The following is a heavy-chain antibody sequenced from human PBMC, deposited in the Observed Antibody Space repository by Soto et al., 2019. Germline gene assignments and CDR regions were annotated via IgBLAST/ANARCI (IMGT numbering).Heavy chain of an antibody. CDR3: ARAYNWNYVGAFDI. D-gene: IGHD1-7*01. V-gene: IGHV3-30-3*01. Sequence: QVQLVESGGGVVQPGRSLRLSCAASGFTFSRYAMHWVRQAPGKGLEWVAVISYDGSNKYYADSVKGRFTISRDNSRNTLYLQMNSRSAEDTAVYYCARAYNWNYVGAFDILGQGTMVTVSS. J-gene: IGHJ3*02. CDR2: ISYDGSNK. CDR1: GFTFSRYA.